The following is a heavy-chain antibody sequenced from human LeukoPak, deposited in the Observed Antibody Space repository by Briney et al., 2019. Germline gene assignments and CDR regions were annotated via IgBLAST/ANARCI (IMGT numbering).Heavy chain of an antibody. Sequence: GGSLRLSCAASGFTFSGSWMSWVRQAPGKGLEWVANINQDGSAKNYLDSVKGRFTISIDRGKNSLYLQMNSLRDEDTAVYYCARELSWSGRDYWGQGTLVAVSS. D-gene: IGHD3-3*01. V-gene: IGHV3-7*01. J-gene: IGHJ4*02. CDR2: INQDGSAK. CDR3: ARELSWSGRDY. CDR1: GFTFSGSW.